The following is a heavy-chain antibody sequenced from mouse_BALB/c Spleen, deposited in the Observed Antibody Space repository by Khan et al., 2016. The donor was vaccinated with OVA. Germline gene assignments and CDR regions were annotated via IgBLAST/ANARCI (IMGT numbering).Heavy chain of an antibody. V-gene: IGHV1-77*01. CDR1: GYTFTDYY. J-gene: IGHJ3*01. CDR3: ARSNYFGYTFAY. D-gene: IGHD1-2*01. CDR2: ISPGSGDT. Sequence: QVQLQQSGAELARPGASVKLSCKASGYTFTDYYINWVKQRTGQGLEWIGEISPGSGDTYYNERFKGKATLTADKSYSPAYMQLSSLNSAASAVYFCARSNYFGYTFAYWGQGTLVTVSA.